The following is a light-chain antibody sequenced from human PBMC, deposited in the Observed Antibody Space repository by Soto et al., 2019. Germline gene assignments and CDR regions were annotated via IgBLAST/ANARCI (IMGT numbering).Light chain of an antibody. J-gene: IGKJ5*01. CDR2: AAS. Sequence: DIQMTQSPSSLSASVGDTVTITCRASQNIRTYLNWYQQKPGKAPKLLIYAASTLQSGVPSRFSGSGSGTDFTLTISSLQPEDFATYYCQQSYSTLITFGQGTRLEI. CDR1: QNIRTY. CDR3: QQSYSTLIT. V-gene: IGKV1-39*01.